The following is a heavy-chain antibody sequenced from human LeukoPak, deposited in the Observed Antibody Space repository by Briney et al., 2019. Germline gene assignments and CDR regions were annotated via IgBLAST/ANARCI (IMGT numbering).Heavy chain of an antibody. Sequence: HPGGSLRLSCAASGFTFSGSSIHWVRQASGKGLEWVGLIRTQANIYATAYAASVTGRFTISRDDSKDTSYLQMNSLKTEDTALYFCTTSYSGNSWYDWFGPWGQGTLVIVSS. V-gene: IGHV3-73*01. CDR3: TTSYSGNSWYDWFGP. CDR1: GFTFSGSS. J-gene: IGHJ5*02. CDR2: IRTQANIYAT. D-gene: IGHD6-13*01.